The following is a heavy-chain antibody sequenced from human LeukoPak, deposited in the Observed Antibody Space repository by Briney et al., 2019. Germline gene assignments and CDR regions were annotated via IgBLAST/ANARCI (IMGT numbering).Heavy chain of an antibody. CDR2: IRDDGSDK. CDR1: GFMFSDYW. CDR3: VRHTRRSPGDY. J-gene: IGHJ4*02. D-gene: IGHD1-26*01. V-gene: IGHV3-7*01. Sequence: GGSLRLSCAASGFMFSDYWMTWVRQAPGKGLEWMANIRDDGSDKYYVDSVKGRFTISRDNAQNTLLLQMDSLRVEDTAVYYCVRHTRRSPGDYWGQGTLVTVST.